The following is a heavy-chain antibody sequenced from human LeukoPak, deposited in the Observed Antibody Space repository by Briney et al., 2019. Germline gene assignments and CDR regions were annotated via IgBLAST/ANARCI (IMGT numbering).Heavy chain of an antibody. CDR2: IRTKTRNYAA. Sequence: GSLRLSCAASGFTFSDSYMHWVRQASGKGLEWVGLIRTKTRNYAATYAESVKGRFTISRDDSKNTAYLQMNSLKMEDTAVYYCTRQNCTGGSCSYVDCWGQGTLVTVSS. CDR3: TRQNCTGGSCSYVDC. D-gene: IGHD2-8*02. J-gene: IGHJ4*02. CDR1: GFTFSDSY. V-gene: IGHV3-73*01.